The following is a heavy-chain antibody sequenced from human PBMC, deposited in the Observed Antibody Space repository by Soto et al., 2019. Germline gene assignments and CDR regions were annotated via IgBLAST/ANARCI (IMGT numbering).Heavy chain of an antibody. CDR3: ARDPRNSDSGGYYDY. CDR2: VSGSGSTT. V-gene: IGHV3-23*01. CDR1: GFSFTTYA. J-gene: IGHJ4*02. Sequence: EVPLLESGGGLVQPGGSLRLSCAASGFSFTTYAMGWVRQAPGKGLEWVSAVSGSGSTTYYADSVKGRFIISRNNAKTTAYLYMNSTRAEHTAVYYCARDPRNSDSGGYYDYWGQGTLVTVSS. D-gene: IGHD3-22*01.